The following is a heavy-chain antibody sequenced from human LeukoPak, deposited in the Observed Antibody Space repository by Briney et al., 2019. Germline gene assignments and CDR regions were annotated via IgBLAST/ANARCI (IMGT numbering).Heavy chain of an antibody. Sequence: GGSLRLSCAASGFTFSSYSMNWVRQASGKGLEWVTSISSSSSYIYYADSVKGRFTISRDNAKNSLYLQMNSLRAEDTAVYYCARDNYGSGSYPPYFDYWGQGTLVTVSS. CDR2: ISSSSSYI. CDR1: GFTFSSYS. V-gene: IGHV3-21*01. J-gene: IGHJ4*02. CDR3: ARDNYGSGSYPPYFDY. D-gene: IGHD3-10*01.